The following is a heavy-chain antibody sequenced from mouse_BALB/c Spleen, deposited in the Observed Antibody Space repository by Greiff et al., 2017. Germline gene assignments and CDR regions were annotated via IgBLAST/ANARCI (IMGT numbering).Heavy chain of an antibody. CDR3: ARFYGSDYFDY. V-gene: IGHV1-14*01. D-gene: IGHD1-1*01. J-gene: IGHJ2*01. CDR1: GYTFTSYV. CDR2: INPYNDGT. Sequence: EVQRVESGPELVKPGASVKMSCKASGYTFTSYVMHWVKQKPGQGLEWIGYINPYNDGTKYNEKFKGKATLTSDKSSSTAYMELSSLTSEDSAVYYCARFYGSDYFDYWGQGTTLTVSS.